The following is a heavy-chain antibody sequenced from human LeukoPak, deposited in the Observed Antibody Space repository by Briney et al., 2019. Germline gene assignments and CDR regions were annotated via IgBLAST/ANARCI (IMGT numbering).Heavy chain of an antibody. CDR1: GGSISSYY. J-gene: IGHJ4*02. V-gene: IGHV4-59*01. CDR2: MYYRGNT. Sequence: SETLSLTCTVSGGSISSYYWSWIRQPPGKGLEWIGYMYYRGNTNYNPSLKSRVTISVDTSKNQFSLKLSSVTAADTAVYYCATGVHGIAAAGDYYFDYWGQGTLVTVSS. D-gene: IGHD6-13*01. CDR3: ATGVHGIAAAGDYYFDY.